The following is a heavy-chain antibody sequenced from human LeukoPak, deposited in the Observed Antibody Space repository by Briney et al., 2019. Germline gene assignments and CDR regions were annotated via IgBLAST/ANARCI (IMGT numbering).Heavy chain of an antibody. CDR1: GGSISVGTYY. Sequence: SETLSLTCTVSGGSISVGTYYWSWIRQPPGKGLEWIGYIYYSGSTYYNPSLKSRVSISVDTSKNQFSLKLSSVTAADPAVFYCARDRDCYNLDAFDIWGQGTMVTVSS. V-gene: IGHV4-30-4*08. D-gene: IGHD5-24*01. CDR2: IYYSGST. J-gene: IGHJ3*02. CDR3: ARDRDCYNLDAFDI.